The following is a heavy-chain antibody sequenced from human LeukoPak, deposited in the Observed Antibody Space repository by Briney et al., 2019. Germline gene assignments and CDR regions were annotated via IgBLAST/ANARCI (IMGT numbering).Heavy chain of an antibody. CDR3: ARDSTREHYDILTGFPYYYGMDV. J-gene: IGHJ6*02. CDR2: ISSGSSTI. CDR1: GFTFSSYS. D-gene: IGHD3-9*01. Sequence: GGSLRLSCAASGFTFSSYSMNWVRQAPGKGLEWVSYISSGSSTIYYADSVKGRFTISRDNAKNSLYLQMNSLRDEDTAVYYCARDSTREHYDILTGFPYYYGMDVWGQGTTVTVSS. V-gene: IGHV3-48*02.